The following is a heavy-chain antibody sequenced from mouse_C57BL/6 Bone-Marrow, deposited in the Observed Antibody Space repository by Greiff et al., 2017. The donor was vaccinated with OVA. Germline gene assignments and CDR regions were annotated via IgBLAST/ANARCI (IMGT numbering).Heavy chain of an antibody. J-gene: IGHJ1*03. CDR3: AVTAVVGGYFDV. V-gene: IGHV1-47*01. CDR2: FHPYNDDT. D-gene: IGHD1-1*01. Sequence: QVHVKQSGAELVKPGASVKMSCKASGYTFTTYPIEWMKQNHGKSLEWIGNFHPYNDDTKYNEKFKGKATLTVEKSSSTVYLELSRLTSDDSAVYYCAVTAVVGGYFDVWRTGTTVTVSS. CDR1: GYTFTTYP.